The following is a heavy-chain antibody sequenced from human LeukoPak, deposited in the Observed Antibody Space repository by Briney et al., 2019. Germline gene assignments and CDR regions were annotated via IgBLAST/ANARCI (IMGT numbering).Heavy chain of an antibody. V-gene: IGHV3-7*01. J-gene: IGHJ1*01. CDR3: ARDPAWEAIDC. D-gene: IGHD1-26*01. CDR2: MNEDGSGT. CDR1: GFSIGISR. Sequence: PGGSLRLSCSVSGFSIGISRMSWVRQTPGKGLEWVADMNEDGSGTYYVDSVKGRFTISRDNAQNSVYLQINSLRVEDTGVYYCARDPAWEAIDCWGQGTLVTVSS.